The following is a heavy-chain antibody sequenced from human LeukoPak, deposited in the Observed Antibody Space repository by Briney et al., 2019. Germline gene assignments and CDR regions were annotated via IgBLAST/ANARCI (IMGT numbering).Heavy chain of an antibody. Sequence: GASVKVSCKASGYTFTSSDINWVRQTTGQGLEWMGWMNPNSGNTGYAQKFQGRVTITGNTSLTTAYMELSSLRSEDTAVYYCARRQYGSGSPLYYWGQGTLVTVSS. J-gene: IGHJ4*02. V-gene: IGHV1-8*01. CDR1: GYTFTSSD. CDR2: MNPNSGNT. CDR3: ARRQYGSGSPLYY. D-gene: IGHD3-10*01.